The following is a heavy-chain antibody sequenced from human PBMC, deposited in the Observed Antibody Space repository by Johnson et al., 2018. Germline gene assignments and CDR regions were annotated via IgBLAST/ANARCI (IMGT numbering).Heavy chain of an antibody. V-gene: IGHV3-30-3*01. D-gene: IGHD6-19*01. Sequence: QVQLVQSGGGVVQPGTSXRLSCGVSGVTLSTSIMHWVRQAPGKGLEWVALISHNEIDKQYGDSAKDRFTISRDISKNTVDLQMNSLSVEDTAVYYCAREAYSSGRAGIFHIWGQGTMVTVSS. J-gene: IGHJ3*02. CDR1: GVTLSTSI. CDR2: ISHNEIDK. CDR3: AREAYSSGRAGIFHI.